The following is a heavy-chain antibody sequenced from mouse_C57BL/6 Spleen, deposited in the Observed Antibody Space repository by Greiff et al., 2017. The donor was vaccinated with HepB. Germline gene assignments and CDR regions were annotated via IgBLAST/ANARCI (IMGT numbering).Heavy chain of an antibody. J-gene: IGHJ2*01. D-gene: IGHD1-1*01. V-gene: IGHV1-42*01. CDR3: ARRDYYGSSHFDY. CDR1: GYSFTGYY. Sequence: EVKLQESGPELVKPGASVKISCKASGYSFTGYYMNWVKQSPEKSLEWIGEINPSTGGTTYNQKFKAKATLTVDKSSSTAYMQLKSLTSEDSAVYYCARRDYYGSSHFDYWGQGTTLTVSS. CDR2: INPSTGGT.